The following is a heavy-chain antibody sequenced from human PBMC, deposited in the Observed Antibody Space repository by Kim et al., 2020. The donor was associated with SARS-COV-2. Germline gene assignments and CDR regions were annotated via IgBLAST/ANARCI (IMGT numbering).Heavy chain of an antibody. J-gene: IGHJ4*02. CDR1: GGSVSSGSYY. Sequence: SETLSLTCTVSGGSVSSGSYYWSWIRQPAGKGLEWIGRIYTSGSTNYNPSLKSRVTISVDTSKNQFSLKLSSVTAADTAVYYCARDLGSEKGSAFDYWGQGTLGTVSS. D-gene: IGHD3-10*01. CDR3: ARDLGSEKGSAFDY. CDR2: IYTSGST. V-gene: IGHV4-61*02.